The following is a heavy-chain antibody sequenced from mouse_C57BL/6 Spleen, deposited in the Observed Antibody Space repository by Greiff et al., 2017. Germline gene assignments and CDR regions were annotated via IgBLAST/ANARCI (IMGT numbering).Heavy chain of an antibody. CDR2: IDPETGGT. D-gene: IGHD1-1*01. CDR1: GYTFTDYE. CDR3: TRALRYSFDY. V-gene: IGHV1-15*01. J-gene: IGHJ2*01. Sequence: VQVVESGAELVRPGASVTLSCKASGYTFTDYEMHWVKQTPVHGLEWIGAIDPETGGTAYNQKFKGKAILTADKSSSTAYMELRSLTSEDSAVYYCTRALRYSFDYWGQGTTLTVSS.